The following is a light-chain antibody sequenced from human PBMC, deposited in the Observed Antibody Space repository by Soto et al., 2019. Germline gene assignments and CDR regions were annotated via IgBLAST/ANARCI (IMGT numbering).Light chain of an antibody. CDR3: ETWDSNTRV. V-gene: IGLV4-60*03. CDR1: SGHSSYI. CDR2: LEGTGSY. J-gene: IGLJ3*02. Sequence: QLVLTQSSSASASLGSSVKFTCTLSSGHSSYIIAWHQQQPGMAPRYLMRLEGTGSYNRGSGVPDRFSGSSSGADRYLTISNLQSEDEADYYCETWDSNTRVFGGGTQVTVL.